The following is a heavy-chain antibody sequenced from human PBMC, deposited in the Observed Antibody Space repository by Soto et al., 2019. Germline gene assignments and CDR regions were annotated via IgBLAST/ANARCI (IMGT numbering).Heavy chain of an antibody. J-gene: IGHJ4*02. CDR2: IHYNGRT. D-gene: IGHD3-10*01. V-gene: IGHV4-39*01. CDR3: ARHVSWTYSPIHY. Sequence: QLQLQESGPGLVKPSETLSLTCTVSGGSITGTYYYWGWIRQSPGKGLEYIGGIHYNGRTYYNPFLQGRVTLSVDTSKSQFSLRLVSVTAADTAVYFCARHVSWTYSPIHYWGQGTLVTVSS. CDR1: GGSITGTYYY.